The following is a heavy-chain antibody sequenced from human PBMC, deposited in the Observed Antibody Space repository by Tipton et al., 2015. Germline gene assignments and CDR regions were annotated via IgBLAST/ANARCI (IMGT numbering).Heavy chain of an antibody. J-gene: IGHJ5*02. V-gene: IGHV4-61*05. Sequence: TLSLTCAVSGGSINSSSYYWGWIRQPPGKGLEWIGYIFHSGSTSYNPSLRSRVFISIDTSKNQFSLKLNSVTAADTAVYYCARGGAGYYYDSVGYLSWGQGTLVTVSS. CDR3: ARGGAGYYYDSVGYLS. D-gene: IGHD3-22*01. CDR2: IFHSGST. CDR1: GGSINSSSYY.